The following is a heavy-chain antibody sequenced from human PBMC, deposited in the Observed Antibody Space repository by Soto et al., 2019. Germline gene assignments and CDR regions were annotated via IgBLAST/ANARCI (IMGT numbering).Heavy chain of an antibody. CDR2: IKSKTDGGTT. D-gene: IGHD6-19*01. CDR3: VAGAYYYYGMDV. J-gene: IGHJ6*02. V-gene: IGHV3-15*01. Sequence: GGSLRLSCAASGFTFSNAWMSWVRQAPGKGLEWVGRIKSKTDGGTTDYAAPVKGRFTISRDDSKNTLYLQMNSLKTEDTAVYYCVAGAYYYYGMDVWGQGTKLPVYS. CDR1: GFTFSNAW.